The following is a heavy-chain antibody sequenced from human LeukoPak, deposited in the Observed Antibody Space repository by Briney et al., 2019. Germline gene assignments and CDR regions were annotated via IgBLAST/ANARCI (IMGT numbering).Heavy chain of an antibody. CDR3: ARLQWDLPISWGYFDH. Sequence: GGSLRLSCVGSGFTFSTQAMSWVRQAPGKGLEWVSTMSASGDRIHYADSVRGRFTISRDNSTNTVYLQMSSLRAEDTAIYYCARLQWDLPISWGYFDHWGQGTLVSVSS. CDR2: MSASGDRI. J-gene: IGHJ4*02. D-gene: IGHD2-2*01. V-gene: IGHV3-23*01. CDR1: GFTFSTQA.